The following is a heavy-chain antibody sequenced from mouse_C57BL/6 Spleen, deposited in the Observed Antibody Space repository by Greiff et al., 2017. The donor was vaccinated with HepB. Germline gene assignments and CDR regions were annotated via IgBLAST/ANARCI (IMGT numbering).Heavy chain of an antibody. Sequence: VKLMESGAELARPGASVKLSCKASGYTFTSYGISWVKQRTGQGLEWIGEIYPRSGNTYYNEKFKGKATLTADKSSSTAYMELRSLTSEDSAVYFCARSLITTVVATRDYFDYWGQGTTLTVSS. D-gene: IGHD1-1*01. CDR2: IYPRSGNT. CDR1: GYTFTSYG. V-gene: IGHV1-81*01. J-gene: IGHJ2*01. CDR3: ARSLITTVVATRDYFDY.